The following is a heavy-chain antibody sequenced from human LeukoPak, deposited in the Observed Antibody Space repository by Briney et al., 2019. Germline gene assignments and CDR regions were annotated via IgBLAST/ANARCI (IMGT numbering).Heavy chain of an antibody. Sequence: PSQTLSLTCTVSGGSISSDNYFWSRIRQPPGEGLEWIGYIYYSGGTYYNPSLRSRVTISVDTSKNQFSLKLSSVTAADTAVYYCARGGTTVVAPVYWGQGTLVTVSS. CDR2: IYYSGGT. CDR3: ARGGTTVVAPVY. J-gene: IGHJ4*02. D-gene: IGHD4-23*01. V-gene: IGHV4-30-4*01. CDR1: GGSISSDNYF.